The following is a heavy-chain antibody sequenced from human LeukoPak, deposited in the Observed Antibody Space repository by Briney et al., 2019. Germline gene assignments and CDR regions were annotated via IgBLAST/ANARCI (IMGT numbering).Heavy chain of an antibody. D-gene: IGHD7-27*01. J-gene: IGHJ6*02. Sequence: GRSLRLSSAASGFTFSDYWMSWVRQAPGKGPEWVATIKQDGSEEHYVDSVKGRFTVSRDNARNSLFLQMNSLRVEDTAVYYCTTYKNWVAGDVWGQGTTVSVSS. CDR2: IKQDGSEE. CDR3: TTYKNWVAGDV. V-gene: IGHV3-7*01. CDR1: GFTFSDYW.